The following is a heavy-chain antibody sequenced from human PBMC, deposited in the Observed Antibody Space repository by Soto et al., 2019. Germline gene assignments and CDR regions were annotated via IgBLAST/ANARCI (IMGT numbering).Heavy chain of an antibody. Sequence: DVQLVESGGVVVQPGGSLRLSCAASGFTFDDYTMHWVRQAPGKGLEWVSLISWDGGSTYYADSVKGRFTISRDNSKNSLYLQMNSLRTEDTALYYCAKDIKVVTSYGMDVWGQGTTVTVSS. D-gene: IGHD2-15*01. CDR1: GFTFDDYT. V-gene: IGHV3-43*01. CDR2: ISWDGGST. CDR3: AKDIKVVTSYGMDV. J-gene: IGHJ6*02.